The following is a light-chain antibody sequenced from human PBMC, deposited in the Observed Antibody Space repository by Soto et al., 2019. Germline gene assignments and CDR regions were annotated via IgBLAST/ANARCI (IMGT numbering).Light chain of an antibody. CDR2: DVS. V-gene: IGLV2-11*01. Sequence: QLVLTQPRSVSGSPGQSVTISCTGTSSDVGGYNYVSWYQQHPGKAPKFMIYDVSKRPSGVPDRLSGSKSGNTASLTISGLQAEDEADYDCCSYAGSYSLVFGGGTKLTVL. CDR1: SSDVGGYNY. CDR3: CSYAGSYSLV. J-gene: IGLJ3*02.